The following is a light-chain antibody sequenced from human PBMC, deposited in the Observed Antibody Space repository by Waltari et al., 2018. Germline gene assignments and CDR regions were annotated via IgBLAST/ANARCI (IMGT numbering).Light chain of an antibody. J-gene: IGLJ2*01. Sequence: QSALTQPPSASGSPGQSVTISCTGTSSDVGGYNYVSWYQQHPGKAPKLLIYDVIQRPSGVPARFSGSKSGNTASLTVSGLQAEDEADYFCSSYGGSNNVVFGGGTTLTVL. V-gene: IGLV2-8*01. CDR3: SSYGGSNNVV. CDR1: SSDVGGYNY. CDR2: DVI.